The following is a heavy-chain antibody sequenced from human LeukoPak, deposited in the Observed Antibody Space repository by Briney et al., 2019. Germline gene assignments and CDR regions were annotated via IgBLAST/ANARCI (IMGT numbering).Heavy chain of an antibody. D-gene: IGHD2-2*01. CDR3: ARSGVGYCSSTSSYPPDSGEYYYYYMDV. Sequence: GASVKVSCKASGGTFSSYAISWVRQAPGQGLEWMGGIIPIFGTANCAQKFRGRVTITADESTSTAYMELSSLRSEDTAVYYCARSGVGYCSSTSSYPPDSGEYYYYYMDVWGKGTTVTVSS. CDR1: GGTFSSYA. V-gene: IGHV1-69*13. J-gene: IGHJ6*03. CDR2: IIPIFGTA.